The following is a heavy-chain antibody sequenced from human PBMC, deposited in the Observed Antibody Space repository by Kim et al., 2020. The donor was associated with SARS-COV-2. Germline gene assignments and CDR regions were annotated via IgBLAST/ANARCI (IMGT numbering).Heavy chain of an antibody. CDR3: AKVGRWPVGFDY. V-gene: IGHV3-23*01. CDR2: ISGTGATT. Sequence: GGSLRLSCAASGFTFSSYAMTWVRQAPGKGLEWVSAISGTGATTYYADSVNGRFTISRDNSKNTLYLQMNSLRAEDTAVYYCAKVGRWPVGFDYWGQGTLVTVSS. CDR1: GFTFSSYA. D-gene: IGHD1-26*01. J-gene: IGHJ4*02.